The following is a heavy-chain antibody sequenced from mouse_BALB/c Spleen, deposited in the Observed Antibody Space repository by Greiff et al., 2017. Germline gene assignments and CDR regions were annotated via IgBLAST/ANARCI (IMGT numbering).Heavy chain of an antibody. CDR1: GYTFTSYY. CDR3: TFYGYGGYWYFDV. Sequence: QVQLQQPGAELVKPGASVKLSCKASGYTFTSYYMYWVKQRPGQGLEWIGGINPSNGGTNFNEKFKSKATLTVDKSSSTAYMQLSSLTSEDSAVYYCTFYGYGGYWYFDVWGAGTTVTVSS. CDR2: INPSNGGT. V-gene: IGHV1S81*02. D-gene: IGHD2-2*01. J-gene: IGHJ1*01.